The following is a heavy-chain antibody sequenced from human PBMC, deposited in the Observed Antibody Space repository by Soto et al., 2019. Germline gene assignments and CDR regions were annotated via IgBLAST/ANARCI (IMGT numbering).Heavy chain of an antibody. CDR2: IKSITDGGTT. Sequence: GGSLRLSCAASGITFSNAWMTWVRQAPGKGLEWVGRIKSITDGGTTDYAAPVKGRFTISRDDSKDTLYLQMNNLKTEDTAVYHCSTDSADIVVVPATFGMHVWGQGTTVTVSS. V-gene: IGHV3-15*01. D-gene: IGHD2-2*01. CDR1: GITFSNAW. CDR3: STDSADIVVVPATFGMHV. J-gene: IGHJ6*02.